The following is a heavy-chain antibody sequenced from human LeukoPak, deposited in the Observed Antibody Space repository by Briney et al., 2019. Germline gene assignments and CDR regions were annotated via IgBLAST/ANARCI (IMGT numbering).Heavy chain of an antibody. Sequence: PGGSLRLSCAASGFTFSSYSMNWVRQAPGKGLEWVSSISSSSSYIYYADSVKGRFTISRENAKNSLYLQMNSLRAEDTAVYYCARDPSGWYFVDYWGQGTLVTVSS. CDR3: ARDPSGWYFVDY. V-gene: IGHV3-21*01. J-gene: IGHJ4*02. D-gene: IGHD6-19*01. CDR1: GFTFSSYS. CDR2: ISSSSSYI.